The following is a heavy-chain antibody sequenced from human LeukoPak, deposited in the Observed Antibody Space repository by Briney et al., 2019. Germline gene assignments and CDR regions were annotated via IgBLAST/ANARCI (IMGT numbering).Heavy chain of an antibody. J-gene: IGHJ4*02. CDR2: IYYSGST. CDR1: GGSISSSSYY. Sequence: PSETLSLTCTVSGGSISSSSYYWGWIRQPPGKGLEWIGSIYYSGSTYYNPSLKSRVTISVDTSKNQFSLKLSSVTAADTAVYYCARHVASLDYGDYYFDYWGQGTLVIVSS. V-gene: IGHV4-39*01. CDR3: ARHVASLDYGDYYFDY. D-gene: IGHD4-17*01.